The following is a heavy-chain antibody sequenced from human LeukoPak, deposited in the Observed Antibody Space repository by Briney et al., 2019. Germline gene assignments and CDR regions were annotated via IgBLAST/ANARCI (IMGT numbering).Heavy chain of an antibody. CDR2: INHSGST. D-gene: IGHD6-13*01. Sequence: SETLSLTCAVYGGSFSGYYWSWIRQPPGKGLEWIGEINHSGSTNYNPSLKSRVTISVDTSKNQFSLKLSSVTAADTAVYYCAKDGDSSSWYLNWFDPWGQGTLVTVSS. V-gene: IGHV4-34*01. CDR1: GGSFSGYY. J-gene: IGHJ5*02. CDR3: AKDGDSSSWYLNWFDP.